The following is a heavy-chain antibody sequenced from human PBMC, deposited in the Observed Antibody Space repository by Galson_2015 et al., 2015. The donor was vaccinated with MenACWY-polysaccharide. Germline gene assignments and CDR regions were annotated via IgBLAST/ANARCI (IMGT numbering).Heavy chain of an antibody. J-gene: IGHJ4*02. Sequence: SLRLSCAASGFTFSSYAMHWVRQAPGKGLEWAAIISYDGSNKYYADSVKGRFTISRDNSKNTLYLQMNSLRAEDTAVYYCATLGSGWFTYSGHWGQGTLVTVSS. CDR3: ATLGSGWFTYSGH. CDR1: GFTFSSYA. V-gene: IGHV3-30-3*01. CDR2: ISYDGSNK. D-gene: IGHD6-19*01.